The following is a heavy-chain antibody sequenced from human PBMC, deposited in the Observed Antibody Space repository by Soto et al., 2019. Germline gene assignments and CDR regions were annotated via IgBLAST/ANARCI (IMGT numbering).Heavy chain of an antibody. CDR2: ISGSGGST. D-gene: IGHD2-2*01. V-gene: IGHV3-23*01. CDR3: XXXXXXXXTSCRGSDY. CDR1: GFTFSSYA. Sequence: EVKLLESGGGLVQPGGSLRLSCAASGFTFSSYAMSWVRQAPGKGLEWVSAISGSGGSTYYADSVKGRFTISRDNSKNTLXXXXXXXXXXXXXXXXXXXXXXXXXTSCRGSDYWGQGTLVTVSS. J-gene: IGHJ4*02.